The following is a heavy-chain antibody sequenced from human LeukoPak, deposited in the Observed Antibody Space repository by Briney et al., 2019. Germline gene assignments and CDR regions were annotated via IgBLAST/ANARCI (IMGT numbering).Heavy chain of an antibody. Sequence: SVKVSCKASGGTFNSYAINWVRQAPGQGLEWMGGIVPIFGSANYAQKFQGRVTITADESASTAYMELSSLTSEDTAVFYCARVSYGDFQNYFDYWGQGTLVTVSS. J-gene: IGHJ4*02. CDR1: GGTFNSYA. V-gene: IGHV1-69*13. D-gene: IGHD4-17*01. CDR2: IVPIFGSA. CDR3: ARVSYGDFQNYFDY.